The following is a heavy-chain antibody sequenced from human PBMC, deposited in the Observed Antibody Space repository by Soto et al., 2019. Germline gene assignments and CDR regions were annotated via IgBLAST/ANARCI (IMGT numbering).Heavy chain of an antibody. J-gene: IGHJ6*03. D-gene: IGHD2-21*01. CDR1: RFTFSSYG. Sequence: GGSMRISCAASRFTFSSYGMHWVRKDPGKGLEWVAVIWYDGSNKYYADSVKGRFTISRDNSKNTLYLQMNSLRAEDTAVYYCARLGGGGRGYYYCYYMDVWGKGTTVTVSS. V-gene: IGHV3-33*01. CDR2: IWYDGSNK. CDR3: ARLGGGGRGYYYCYYMDV.